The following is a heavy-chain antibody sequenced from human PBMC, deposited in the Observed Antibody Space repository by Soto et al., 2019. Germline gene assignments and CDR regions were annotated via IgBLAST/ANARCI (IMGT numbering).Heavy chain of an antibody. CDR2: ISGSGGST. CDR1: GFTFSSDA. CDR3: AKDNWNYGFYYYGMDV. V-gene: IGHV3-23*01. J-gene: IGHJ6*02. D-gene: IGHD1-7*01. Sequence: GGSLRLSCAASGFTFSSDAMSWFRQAPGKGLEWVSAISGSGGSTYYADSVKGRFTISRDNSKNTLYLQMNSLRAEDTAVYYCAKDNWNYGFYYYGMDVWGQGTTVTVSS.